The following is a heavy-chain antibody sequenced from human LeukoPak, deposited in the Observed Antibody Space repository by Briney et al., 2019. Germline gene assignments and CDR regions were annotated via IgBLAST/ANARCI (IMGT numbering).Heavy chain of an antibody. CDR3: ARYSSSWFDP. CDR1: GGSISGYY. CDR2: IYYSGST. D-gene: IGHD6-13*01. Sequence: SETLSLTCTVSGGSISGYYWSWIRQPPGKGLEWIGYIYYSGSTNYNPSLKSRVTISVDTSKNQFSLKLSSVTAADTAVYYCARYSSSWFDPWGQGTLVTVSS. V-gene: IGHV4-59*13. J-gene: IGHJ5*02.